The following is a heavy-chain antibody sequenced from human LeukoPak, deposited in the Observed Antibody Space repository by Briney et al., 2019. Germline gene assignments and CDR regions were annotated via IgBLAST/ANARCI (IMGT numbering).Heavy chain of an antibody. D-gene: IGHD1-26*01. CDR2: IYYSGST. J-gene: IGHJ3*02. CDR3: AGHESGGWEAFNI. Sequence: SETLSLTCSVSNDSISSYYWSWLRQPPGKGLEWIGYIYYSGSTNYNPSLKSRVTISVDTSKKHFSLKLSSVTAADTAVYYCAGHESGGWEAFNIWGQGTMVTVSS. CDR1: NDSISSYY. V-gene: IGHV4-59*08.